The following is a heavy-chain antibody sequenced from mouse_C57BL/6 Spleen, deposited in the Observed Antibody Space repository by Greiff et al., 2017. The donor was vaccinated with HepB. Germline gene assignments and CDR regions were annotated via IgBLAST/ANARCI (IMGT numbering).Heavy chain of an antibody. J-gene: IGHJ3*01. Sequence: VQLQQSGAELVKPGASVKISCKASGYAFSSYWMNWVKQRPGRGLAWIGQIYPGDGDTNYNGKFKGKATLTADKSSSTAYMQLSSLTSEDSAVYFCARLNYGSKGFAYWGQGTLVTVSA. CDR3: ARLNYGSKGFAY. D-gene: IGHD1-1*01. V-gene: IGHV1-80*01. CDR2: IYPGDGDT. CDR1: GYAFSSYW.